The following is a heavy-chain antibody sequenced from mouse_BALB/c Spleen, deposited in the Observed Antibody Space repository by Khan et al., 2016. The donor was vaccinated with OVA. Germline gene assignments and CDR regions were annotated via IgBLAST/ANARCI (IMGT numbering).Heavy chain of an antibody. Sequence: ESGPGLVKPSQSLSLTCTVTGYSITSGYGWNWIRQFPGNKLEWMGYISYSGRTNYNPSLKSRIPITRDTSKNQFFLQLNSATTEDTATYYCARTARIKYWGQGTTLTVSS. CDR3: ARTARIKY. CDR1: GYSITSGYG. CDR2: ISYSGRT. V-gene: IGHV3-2*02. J-gene: IGHJ2*01. D-gene: IGHD1-2*01.